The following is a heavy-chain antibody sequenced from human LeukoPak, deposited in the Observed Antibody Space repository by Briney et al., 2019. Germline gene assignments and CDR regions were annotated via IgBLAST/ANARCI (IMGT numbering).Heavy chain of an antibody. Sequence: GGSLRLSCAASGFTFSSYAITWVRQAPGKGLEWVSAVSSNGAKTYYADSVKGRFTISRDNYKNTLYLQMNSLRAEDTAVYYCAKGRYDSSGFNWAAWGQGTLVTVSS. CDR2: VSSNGAKT. D-gene: IGHD3-22*01. J-gene: IGHJ4*02. CDR3: AKGRYDSSGFNWAA. CDR1: GFTFSSYA. V-gene: IGHV3-23*01.